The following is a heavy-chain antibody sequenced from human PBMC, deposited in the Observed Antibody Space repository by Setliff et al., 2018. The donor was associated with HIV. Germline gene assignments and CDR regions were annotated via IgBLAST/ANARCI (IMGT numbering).Heavy chain of an antibody. CDR2: INHSGST. V-gene: IGHV4-34*01. CDR1: GGSFSGYY. CDR3: AAASSWDPLRDY. Sequence: KPSETLSLTCAVYGGSFSGYYWSWIRQPPGKGLEWIGEINHSGSTNYNPSLKSRVTISVDTSMDQFSLKLNSVTAADTAVYYCAAASSWDPLRDYWGQGTLVTVS. J-gene: IGHJ4*02. D-gene: IGHD6-13*01.